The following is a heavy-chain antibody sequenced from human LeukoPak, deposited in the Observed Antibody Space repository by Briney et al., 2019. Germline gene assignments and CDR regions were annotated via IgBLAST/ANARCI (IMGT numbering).Heavy chain of an antibody. D-gene: IGHD3-9*01. CDR2: IYYSGST. J-gene: IGHJ2*01. CDR3: ARVYYDILTGYYSAL. CDR1: GGSISSGDYY. V-gene: IGHV4-30-4*08. Sequence: SETLSLTCTVSGGSISSGDYYWSWIRQPPGKGLEWIGYIYYSGSTYYNPSLKSRVTISVDTSKNQFSLKLSSVTAADTAVYYCARVYYDILTGYYSALWGRGTLVTVSS.